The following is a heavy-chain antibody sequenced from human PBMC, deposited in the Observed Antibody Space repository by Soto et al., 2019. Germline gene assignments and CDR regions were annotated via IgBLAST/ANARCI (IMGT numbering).Heavy chain of an antibody. D-gene: IGHD3-22*01. CDR3: ARQIYDSDTYPNFQYYFDS. CDR1: GYSFAGYW. V-gene: IGHV5-10-1*01. J-gene: IGHJ4*02. Sequence: GESLKISCKGSGYSFAGYWISWVRQKPGKGLGLFGRIDPCDSQTYNSLSVRGNVTSSDTKSITTVYLQWSRLRASDTAMYYCARQIYDSDTYPNFQYYFDSWGQGTPVTVSS. CDR2: IDPCDSQT.